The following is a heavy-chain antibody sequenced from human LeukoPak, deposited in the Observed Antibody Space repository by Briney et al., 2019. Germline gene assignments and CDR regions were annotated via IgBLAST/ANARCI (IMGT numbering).Heavy chain of an antibody. Sequence: AGGSLRLSCAASGFTFSSYGMSWVRQAPGKGLEWVSAISGSGGSTYYADSVKGRFTISRDNSKNTLYLQMNSLRAEDTAMYYCAKDSAYYYDSSGYYYDWGQETLVTVSS. CDR3: AKDSAYYYDSSGYYYD. CDR2: ISGSGGST. CDR1: GFTFSSYG. J-gene: IGHJ1*01. V-gene: IGHV3-23*01. D-gene: IGHD3-22*01.